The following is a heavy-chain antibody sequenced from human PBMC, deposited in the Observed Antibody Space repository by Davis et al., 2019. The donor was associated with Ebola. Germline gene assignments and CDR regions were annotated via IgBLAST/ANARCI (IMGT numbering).Heavy chain of an antibody. V-gene: IGHV1-69*13. J-gene: IGHJ3*02. CDR1: GDTFRNFA. Sequence: SVKVSCKASGDTFRNFAITWVRQAPGQGLEWVGGIIPRFGTKNHAQKFDGRVTISAVESTTTVYMELSSLRSEDTAVYYCARQRSSDAFDIWGQGTMVTVSS. CDR3: ARQRSSDAFDI. CDR2: IIPRFGTK.